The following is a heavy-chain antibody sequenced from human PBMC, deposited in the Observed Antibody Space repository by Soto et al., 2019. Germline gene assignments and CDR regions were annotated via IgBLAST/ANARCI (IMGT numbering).Heavy chain of an antibody. CDR2: INAGNGNT. CDR1: GYTFTRYA. V-gene: IGHV1-3*01. J-gene: IGHJ4*02. D-gene: IGHD2-15*01. CDR3: ARGPGGPDGPGDY. Sequence: QVQLVQSGAKVKKPGASVKVSCKASGYTFTRYAMQWVRQAPGQRLEWMGWINAGNGNTKYSQKFQGRVTITRDTSASRAYMELSSLRSEDTAVYYCARGPGGPDGPGDYWGQGTLVTVSS.